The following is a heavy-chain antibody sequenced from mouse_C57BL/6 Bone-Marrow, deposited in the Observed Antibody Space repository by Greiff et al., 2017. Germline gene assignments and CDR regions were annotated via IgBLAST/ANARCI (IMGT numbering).Heavy chain of an antibody. Sequence: VQLQQPGPELVKPGASVKISCKASGYSFNGYYMNWVKQSPEKSLEWIGEINPSTGGTTYNQKFKAKATLTVDKSSSTAYMQLKSLTSEDAAVYDFARSSGYGYWGQGTTLTVSS. J-gene: IGHJ2*01. CDR1: GYSFNGYY. V-gene: IGHV1-42*01. CDR2: INPSTGGT. CDR3: ARSSGYGY. D-gene: IGHD3-2*02.